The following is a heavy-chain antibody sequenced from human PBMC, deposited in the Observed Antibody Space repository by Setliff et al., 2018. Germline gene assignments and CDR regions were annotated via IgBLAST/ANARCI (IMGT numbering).Heavy chain of an antibody. J-gene: IGHJ4*02. D-gene: IGHD3-22*01. V-gene: IGHV3-30*02. CDR3: AKDPRYYYDSSALPPFDY. Sequence: AGGSLRLSCAASGFTFSSYGMHWVRQAPGKGLEWVAFIRYDGSNKYYADSVKGRFTISRDNSKNTLYLQMNSLRAEDTAVYYCAKDPRYYYDSSALPPFDYWGQGTLVTVSS. CDR2: IRYDGSNK. CDR1: GFTFSSYG.